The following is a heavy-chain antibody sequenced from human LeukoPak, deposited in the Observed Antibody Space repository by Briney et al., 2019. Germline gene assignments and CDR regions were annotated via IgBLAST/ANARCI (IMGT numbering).Heavy chain of an antibody. J-gene: IGHJ4*02. CDR2: ISPTGSTT. Sequence: GGSLRLSCAASGFTFSSHWMHWARQLPGKGLVWVSRISPTGSTTSYADSVKGRFTVSRDNAKNTLYLQVNNLRAEDTAVYYCARGPNSNWSGLDFWGQGTLLTVSS. CDR1: GFTFSSHW. V-gene: IGHV3-74*01. D-gene: IGHD6-6*01. CDR3: ARGPNSNWSGLDF.